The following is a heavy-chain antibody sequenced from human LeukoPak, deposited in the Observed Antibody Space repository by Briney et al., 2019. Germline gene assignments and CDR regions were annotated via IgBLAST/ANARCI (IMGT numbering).Heavy chain of an antibody. V-gene: IGHV3-53*01. J-gene: IGHJ6*03. Sequence: GGSLRLSCAASGFTVSSNYMSWVRQAPGKGLEWVSVIYSGGSTYYADSVKGRFTISRDNAKKSLYLQMNSLRVEDMGVYYCAREGLVDYYLDVWGKGTTVTVSS. CDR3: AREGLVDYYLDV. D-gene: IGHD6-6*01. CDR2: IYSGGST. CDR1: GFTVSSNY.